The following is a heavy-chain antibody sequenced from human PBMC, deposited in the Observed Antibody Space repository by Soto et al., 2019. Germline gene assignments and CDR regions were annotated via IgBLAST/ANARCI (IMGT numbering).Heavy chain of an antibody. CDR1: DDSINSDKYY. D-gene: IGHD5-12*01. J-gene: IGHJ4*02. CDR2: IYYRGNA. V-gene: IGHV4-39*01. Sequence: SETLSLTCSVSDDSINSDKYYWGWIRQPPGKGLEWIGSIYYRGNAYYNPSLQTRVTISLDKSKSQFSLKLNSVTAADSAIYYCTSEDVATGLVWGPGSLVTVSS. CDR3: TSEDVATGLV.